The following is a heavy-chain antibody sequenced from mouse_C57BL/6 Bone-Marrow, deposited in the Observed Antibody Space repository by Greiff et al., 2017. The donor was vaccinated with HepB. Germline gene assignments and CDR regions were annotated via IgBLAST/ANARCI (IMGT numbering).Heavy chain of an antibody. J-gene: IGHJ4*01. V-gene: IGHV1-64*01. CDR3: ARGYYGSVDY. CDR1: GYTFTSYW. CDR2: IHPNSGST. Sequence: QVQLQQSGAELVKPGASVKLSCKASGYTFTSYWMHWVKQRPGQGLEWIGMIHPNSGSTNYNEKFKSKATLTVDKSSSTAYMQLSSLTSEESAVYYCARGYYGSVDYWGQGTSVTVSS. D-gene: IGHD1-1*01.